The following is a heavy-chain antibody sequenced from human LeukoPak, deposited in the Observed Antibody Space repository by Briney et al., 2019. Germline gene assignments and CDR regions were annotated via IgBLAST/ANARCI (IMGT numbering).Heavy chain of an antibody. V-gene: IGHV4-61*01. CDR1: GGSVSSGSYY. J-gene: IGHJ6*02. Sequence: PSETLSLTCTVSGGSVSSGSYYWSWIRQPPGRGLEWVGYIFYSGSTNYNPSLKSRVTISVDTSKNQFSLKLSSVTAADTAVYYCARDSSSWYYYYGMDVWGQGTTVTVSS. CDR2: IFYSGST. CDR3: ARDSSSWYYYYGMDV. D-gene: IGHD6-13*01.